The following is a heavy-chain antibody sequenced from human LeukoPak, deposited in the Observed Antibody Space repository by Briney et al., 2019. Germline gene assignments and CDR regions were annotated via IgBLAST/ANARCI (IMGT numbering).Heavy chain of an antibody. CDR2: IYYSGST. Sequence: SETLSLTCTVSGGSISSSGYYWGWIRQPPGKGLQWIGSIYYSGSTYYNPSLKSRVIVSVDTSKNQFSLKLSSVTAADTAVYYRARQSYDSSGYYYFDYWGQGTLVTVSS. V-gene: IGHV4-39*01. CDR1: GGSISSSGYY. J-gene: IGHJ4*02. CDR3: ARQSYDSSGYYYFDY. D-gene: IGHD3-22*01.